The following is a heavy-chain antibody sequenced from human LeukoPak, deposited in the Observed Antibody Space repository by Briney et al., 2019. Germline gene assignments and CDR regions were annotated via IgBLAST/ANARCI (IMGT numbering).Heavy chain of an antibody. J-gene: IGHJ4*02. CDR2: IYSGGST. Sequence: GGSLRLSCAASGFTVSSNCMSWVRQAPGKGLEWVSVIYSGGSTYYADSVKGRFTISRDNSKNTLYLQMNSLRAEDTAVYYCARELGSGSFDYWGQGTLVTVSS. CDR3: ARELGSGSFDY. D-gene: IGHD6-19*01. V-gene: IGHV3-53*01. CDR1: GFTVSSNC.